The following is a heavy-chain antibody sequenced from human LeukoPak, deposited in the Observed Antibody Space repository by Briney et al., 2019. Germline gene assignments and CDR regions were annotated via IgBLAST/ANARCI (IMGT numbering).Heavy chain of an antibody. J-gene: IGHJ5*02. D-gene: IGHD3-10*01. CDR1: GFTFSSYG. V-gene: IGHV3-30*18. CDR3: AKDLFVTMVRGAPHWFDP. CDR2: ISYGGSNK. Sequence: PGGSLRLSCAASGFTFSSYGMHWVRQAPGKGLEWVAVISYGGSNKYYADSVKGRFTISRDNSKNTLYLQMNSLRAEDTAVYYCAKDLFVTMVRGAPHWFDPWGQGTLVTVSS.